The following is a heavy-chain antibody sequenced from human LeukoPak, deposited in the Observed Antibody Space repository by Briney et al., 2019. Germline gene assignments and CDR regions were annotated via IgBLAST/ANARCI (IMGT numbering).Heavy chain of an antibody. CDR1: GYSFTNYW. J-gene: IGHJ4*02. D-gene: IGHD3-10*01. CDR2: IYPGDSDA. V-gene: IGHV5-51*01. Sequence: NPGESLKISCKGSGYSFTNYWIGWVRQMPGKGVEWMGIIYPGDSDARYSPSFQGQVSISVDKSISTAYLQWSSLKASDTAMYYCARRYYGSGSYSDGFDYWGQGTLVTVSS. CDR3: ARRYYGSGSYSDGFDY.